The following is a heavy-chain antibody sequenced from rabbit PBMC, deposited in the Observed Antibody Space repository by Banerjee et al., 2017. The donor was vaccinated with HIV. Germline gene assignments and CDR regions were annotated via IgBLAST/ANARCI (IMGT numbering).Heavy chain of an antibody. CDR2: IYNGDGST. Sequence: FTFSSYLMCWVRQAPGKRPEWIACIYNGDGSTYYASWVNGRFSISRSTSLNTVDLKMTSLTAADTATYFCVRDHWYTYGYAGYAYANYFNLWGQGTLVTVS. J-gene: IGHJ4*01. D-gene: IGHD6-1*01. CDR3: VRDHWYTYGYAGYAYANYFNL. V-gene: IGHV1S47*01. CDR1: FTFSSYL.